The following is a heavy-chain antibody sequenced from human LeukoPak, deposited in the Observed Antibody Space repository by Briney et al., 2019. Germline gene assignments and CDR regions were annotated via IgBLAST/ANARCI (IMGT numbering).Heavy chain of an antibody. CDR3: AKVGSSGWYLGY. D-gene: IGHD6-19*01. CDR2: IRYDGSNK. Sequence: PGGSLRLSCAASGFTFSSYGMHWVRQAPGKGLEWVAFIRYDGSNKYYADSAKGRFTISRDNSKNTLYLQMNSLRAEDTAVYYCAKVGSSGWYLGYWGQGTLVTVSS. V-gene: IGHV3-30*02. J-gene: IGHJ4*02. CDR1: GFTFSSYG.